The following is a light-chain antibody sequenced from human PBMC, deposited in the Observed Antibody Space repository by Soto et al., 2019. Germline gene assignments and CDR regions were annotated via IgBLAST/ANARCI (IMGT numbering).Light chain of an antibody. CDR3: QQYNNWPPYT. CDR2: GAS. Sequence: EIVMTQSPATLSVSPGERATLSCRASRSVSSNLAWYQQKPGQAPRPLIYGASTRATGIPARFSGSGSGTEFTLTISSLQSEDFAIHYCQQYNNWPPYTFGQGTKLEIK. J-gene: IGKJ2*01. V-gene: IGKV3-15*01. CDR1: RSVSSN.